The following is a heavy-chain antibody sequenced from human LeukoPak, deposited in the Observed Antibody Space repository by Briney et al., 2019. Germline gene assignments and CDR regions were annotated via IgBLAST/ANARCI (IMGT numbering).Heavy chain of an antibody. CDR3: ARDGRELEGAFDI. J-gene: IGHJ3*02. V-gene: IGHV1-24*01. CDR2: FDPEDGET. Sequence: ASVKVSCKVSGYTLTELSMHWVRQAPGKGLEWMGGFDPEDGETIYAQKFQGRVTMTRDMSTSTVYMELSSLRSEDTAVYYCARDGRELEGAFDIWGQGTMVTVSS. D-gene: IGHD1-26*01. CDR1: GYTLTELS.